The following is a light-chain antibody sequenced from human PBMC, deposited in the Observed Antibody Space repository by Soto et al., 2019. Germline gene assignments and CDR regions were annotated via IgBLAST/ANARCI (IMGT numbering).Light chain of an antibody. Sequence: DIQMTQSPSTLSASVGDRVTITCRASQSISSWVAWYQQKPGKAPKLLIYDASSLESGVPSRFSGSGSGTEFTLTISSLQPDDFATYYCQQYNSYSPLTFGGWTKVEIK. J-gene: IGKJ4*01. CDR2: DAS. CDR1: QSISSW. V-gene: IGKV1-5*01. CDR3: QQYNSYSPLT.